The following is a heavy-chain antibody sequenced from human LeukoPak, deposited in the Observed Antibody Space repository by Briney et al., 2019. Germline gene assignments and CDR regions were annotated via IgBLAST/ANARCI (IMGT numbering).Heavy chain of an antibody. D-gene: IGHD6-13*01. CDR1: GFTFSTFA. J-gene: IGHJ4*02. Sequence: GGSLRLSCAASGFTFSTFAMIWVRQPPGKGLEWVSSIFPSGGEIHYADSVRGRFTISRDNSKSTLSLQMNSLRAEDTAIYYCAARPVWSSSWYGDFDYWGQGTLVTVSS. CDR3: AARPVWSSSWYGDFDY. CDR2: IFPSGGEI. V-gene: IGHV3-23*01.